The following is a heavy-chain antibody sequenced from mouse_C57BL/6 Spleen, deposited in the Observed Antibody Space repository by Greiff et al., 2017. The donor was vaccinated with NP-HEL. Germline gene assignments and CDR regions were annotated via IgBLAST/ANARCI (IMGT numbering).Heavy chain of an antibody. J-gene: IGHJ3*01. V-gene: IGHV1-80*01. CDR2: IYPGDGDT. Sequence: VQLQQSGAELVKPGASVKISCKASGYAFSSYWMNWVKQRPGKGLEGIGQIYPGDGDTNYNGKFKGKATLTADKSSSTAYMQLSSLTSEDSAVYFCARSDYDRTGFAYWGQGTLVTVSA. CDR3: ARSDYDRTGFAY. CDR1: GYAFSSYW. D-gene: IGHD2-4*01.